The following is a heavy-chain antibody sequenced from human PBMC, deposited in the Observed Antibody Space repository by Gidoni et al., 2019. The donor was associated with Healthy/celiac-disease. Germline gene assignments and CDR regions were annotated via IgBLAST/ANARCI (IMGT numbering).Heavy chain of an antibody. J-gene: IGHJ4*02. V-gene: IGHV3-30*03. CDR3: ASSALGWQLVHLPFDY. Sequence: GLEWVAVISYDGSNKYYADSVKGRFTISRDNSKNTLYLQMNSLRAEDTAVYYCASSALGWQLVHLPFDYWGQGTLVTVSS. D-gene: IGHD6-6*01. CDR2: ISYDGSNK.